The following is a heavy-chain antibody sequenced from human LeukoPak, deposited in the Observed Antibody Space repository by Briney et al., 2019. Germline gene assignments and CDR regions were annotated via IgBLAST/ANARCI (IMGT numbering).Heavy chain of an antibody. CDR3: ATVQREYYYDSSGIMGN. V-gene: IGHV3-30*04. Sequence: GRSLRLSCAASGFTFSSYAMHWVRQAPGKGLEWVAVISYDGSNKYYADSVKGRFTISRDNSKNTLYLQMNSLRAEDTAVYYCATVQREYYYDSSGIMGNWGQGTLVTVSS. CDR2: ISYDGSNK. J-gene: IGHJ4*02. D-gene: IGHD3-22*01. CDR1: GFTFSSYA.